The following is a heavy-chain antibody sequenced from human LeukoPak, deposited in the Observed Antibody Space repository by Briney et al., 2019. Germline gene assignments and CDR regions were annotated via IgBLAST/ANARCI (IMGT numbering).Heavy chain of an antibody. D-gene: IGHD2-21*01. Sequence: GGSLRLSCAASGFTFSSYGMHWVRQAPGKGLVWVSRINTDGSSTSYADFVKGRFTISRDNAKNTLYLQMNSLRAEDTAVYYCARVRLGRFPYFDYWGQGTLVTVSS. J-gene: IGHJ4*02. CDR3: ARVRLGRFPYFDY. V-gene: IGHV3-74*01. CDR1: GFTFSSYG. CDR2: INTDGSST.